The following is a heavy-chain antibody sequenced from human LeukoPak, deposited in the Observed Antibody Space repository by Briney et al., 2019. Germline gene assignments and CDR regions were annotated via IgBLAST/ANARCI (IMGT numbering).Heavy chain of an antibody. D-gene: IGHD3-9*01. CDR3: ARGLGRWILTGYYPLYFDY. Sequence: SETLSLTCAVYGGSFSGYYWSWIRHPPGKGLEWSGEINHSGSTNYNPSLKSRVTISVDTSKNQFSLKLSSVTAADTAVYYCARGLGRWILTGYYPLYFDYWGQGTLVTVSS. J-gene: IGHJ4*02. V-gene: IGHV4-34*01. CDR2: INHSGST. CDR1: GGSFSGYY.